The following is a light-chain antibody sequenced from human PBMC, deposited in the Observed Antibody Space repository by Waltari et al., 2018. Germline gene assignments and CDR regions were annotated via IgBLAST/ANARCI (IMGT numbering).Light chain of an antibody. V-gene: IGLV2-23*01. Sequence: QSALTQPASVSGSPGQSIPISCTGTSSDVGPYNLVSWYQLHPGKAPKLIIYESTKRPSGVSSRFSGSKSGNTASLTISGLQAEDEADYYCCSFAGSSPHVVFGGGTKLTVL. CDR1: SSDVGPYNL. CDR3: CSFAGSSPHVV. CDR2: EST. J-gene: IGLJ2*01.